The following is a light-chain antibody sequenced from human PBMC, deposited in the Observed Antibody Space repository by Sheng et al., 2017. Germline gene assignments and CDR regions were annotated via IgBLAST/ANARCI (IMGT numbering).Light chain of an antibody. V-gene: IGKV3-20*01. J-gene: IGKJ4*01. CDR2: GAS. CDR3: QQYTKWPPGLT. CDR1: QSVSSSY. Sequence: EIVLTQSPGTLSLSPGERATLSCRASQSVSSSYLAWYQQKPGQAPRLLIYGASSRATGIPDRFSGSGSGADFTLTITRLEPEDFAVYYCQQYTKWPPGLTFGGGTKVEIK.